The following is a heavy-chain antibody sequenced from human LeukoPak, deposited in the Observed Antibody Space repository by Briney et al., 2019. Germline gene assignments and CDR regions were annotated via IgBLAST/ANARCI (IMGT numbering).Heavy chain of an antibody. CDR3: ARRSYSGLDY. V-gene: IGHV3-48*01. J-gene: IGHJ4*02. D-gene: IGHD2-15*01. Sequence: GSLRLSCAASGFTFSSYSMKWVRQASGKGLEWVSYISRSSSTIYYADSVKGRFTISRDNANNSLYLQMNSLRAEDTAVYYCARRSYSGLDYWGQGTLVTVSS. CDR2: ISRSSSTI. CDR1: GFTFSSYS.